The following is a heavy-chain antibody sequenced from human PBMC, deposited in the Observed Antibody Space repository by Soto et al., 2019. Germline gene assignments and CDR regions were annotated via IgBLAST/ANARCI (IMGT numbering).Heavy chain of an antibody. Sequence: QVQLVQSGAEVKKPGSSVKVSCKASGGTFSSYTISWVRQAPGQGLEWMGRIIPILGIANYAQKFQGRVTITADKSTSTAYMELSSLRSEDTAVYYCARDAVMYWYFDLWGRGTLVTVSS. CDR2: IIPILGIA. D-gene: IGHD6-19*01. CDR1: GGTFSSYT. CDR3: ARDAVMYWYFDL. J-gene: IGHJ2*01. V-gene: IGHV1-69*08.